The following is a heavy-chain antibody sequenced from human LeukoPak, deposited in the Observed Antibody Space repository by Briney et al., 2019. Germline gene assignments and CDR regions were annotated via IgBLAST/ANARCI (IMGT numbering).Heavy chain of an antibody. J-gene: IGHJ5*02. CDR1: GYSISSGYY. D-gene: IGHD6-19*01. CDR3: AKGAGPPWFDP. V-gene: IGHV4-38-2*02. CDR2: IYHSGST. Sequence: SETLSLTCTVSGYSISSGYYWGWIRQPPGKGLEWIGSIYHSGSTYYNPSLKSRVTISIDTSRNQFSMNLNSVTAADTAVYYCAKGAGPPWFDPWGQGTLVTVSS.